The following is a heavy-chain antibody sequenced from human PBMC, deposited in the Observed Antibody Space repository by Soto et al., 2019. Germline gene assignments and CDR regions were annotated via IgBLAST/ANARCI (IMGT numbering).Heavy chain of an antibody. Sequence: ASVKVSCKASGYTFTSYDINWVRQATGQGLEWMGWMNPNSGNTGYAQKFQGRVTMTRNTSISTAYMELSSLRSEDTAVYYCAGGHYDFWSGYPDYYYYYRLDVWGQRSTVTVSS. J-gene: IGHJ6*02. D-gene: IGHD3-3*01. CDR2: MNPNSGNT. CDR1: GYTFTSYD. CDR3: AGGHYDFWSGYPDYYYYYRLDV. V-gene: IGHV1-8*01.